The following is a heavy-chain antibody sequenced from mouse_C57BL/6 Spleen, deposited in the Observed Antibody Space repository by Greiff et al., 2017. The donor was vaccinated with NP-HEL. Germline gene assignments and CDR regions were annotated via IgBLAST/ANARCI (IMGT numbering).Heavy chain of an antibody. CDR3: ARKIVVPYYFYY. V-gene: IGHV2-2*01. D-gene: IGHD1-3*01. CDR1: GFSFTSYG. J-gene: IGHJ2*01. CDR2: IWSGGST. Sequence: QVQLMESGPGLVQPSQSLSITCTVSGFSFTSYGVHWVRQSPGKGLEWLGVIWSGGSTDYNATLISRLSSSKDNSKSQVFFKMNTLQADDTAIYYSARKIVVPYYFYYWGKGTTLPVSS.